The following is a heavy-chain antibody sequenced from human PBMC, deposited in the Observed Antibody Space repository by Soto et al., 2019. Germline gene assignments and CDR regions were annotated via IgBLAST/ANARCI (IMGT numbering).Heavy chain of an antibody. V-gene: IGHV3-9*01. D-gene: IGHD3-16*01. J-gene: IGHJ4*02. Sequence: SLRLSCAVSGCTFDGNAMHWVRQAPEKGLEWVSGINWKSDIGYADSVKGRFTISRDNAENSLYLQMNSLRAEDTALYYCAISQDRGGRTTFIDWGQGTQVTVSS. CDR2: INWKSDI. CDR1: GCTFDGNA. CDR3: AISQDRGGRTTFID.